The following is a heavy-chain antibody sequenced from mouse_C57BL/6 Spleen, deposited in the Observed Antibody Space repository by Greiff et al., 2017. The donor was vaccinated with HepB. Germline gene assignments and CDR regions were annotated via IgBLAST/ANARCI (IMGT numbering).Heavy chain of an antibody. V-gene: IGHV3-6*01. CDR1: GYSITSGYY. CDR3: ARDGDRFAY. D-gene: IGHD3-3*01. Sequence: EVKLMESGPGLVKPSQSLSLTCSVTGYSITSGYYWNWIRQFPGNKLGWMGYISYDGSNNYNPSLKNRISITRDTSKNQFFLKLNSVTTEDTATYYCARDGDRFAYWGQGTLVTVSA. CDR2: ISYDGSN. J-gene: IGHJ3*01.